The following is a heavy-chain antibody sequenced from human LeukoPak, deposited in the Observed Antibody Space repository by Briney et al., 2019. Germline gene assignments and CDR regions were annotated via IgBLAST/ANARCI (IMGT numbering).Heavy chain of an antibody. CDR1: GYTFTGYY. CDR3: ARDRNSGYGHFDY. V-gene: IGHV1-2*02. Sequence: GASVRVSCKASGYTFTGYYMHWVRQAPGQGLEWMGWINPNSGGTNYAQKFQGRVTMTRDTSISTAYMELSRLRSDDTAVYYCARDRNSGYGHFDYWAREPWSPSPQ. CDR2: INPNSGGT. J-gene: IGHJ4*02. D-gene: IGHD5-12*01.